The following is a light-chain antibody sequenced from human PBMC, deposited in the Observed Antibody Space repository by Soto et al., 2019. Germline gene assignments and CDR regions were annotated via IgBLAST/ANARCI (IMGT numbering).Light chain of an antibody. V-gene: IGKV3-20*01. CDR1: QSIGSNY. CDR2: AAS. CDR3: QYGGA. J-gene: IGKJ1*01. Sequence: DIVLTQSPGTLSLSPGERATLSCRASQSIGSNYLAWYQQKPGQAPRLLIYAASRRASGIPDSFSGSWSGTDFTLNINRLRPEDFVVYYCQYGGAFGQGTKVEIK.